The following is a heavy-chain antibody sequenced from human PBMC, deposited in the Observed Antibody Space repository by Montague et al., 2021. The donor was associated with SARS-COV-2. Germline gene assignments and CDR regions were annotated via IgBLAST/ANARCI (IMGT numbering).Heavy chain of an antibody. J-gene: IGHJ5*02. Sequence: PALAKPTQTLTLTCTFSGFSLSTTGMSVGWIRQPPGKALEWLALIYWDDDKCYSPSLKNRLTITWATSKSQVVLTMTNIDPVDTATYYCAHSYDILTGSALVTWGQGTLVTVSS. CDR3: AHSYDILTGSALVT. CDR2: IYWDDDK. CDR1: GFSLSTTGMS. V-gene: IGHV2-5*02. D-gene: IGHD3-9*01.